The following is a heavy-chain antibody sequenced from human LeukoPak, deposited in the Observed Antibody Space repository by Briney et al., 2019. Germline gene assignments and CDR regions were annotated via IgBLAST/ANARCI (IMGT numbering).Heavy chain of an antibody. CDR1: GFTFSSYA. CDR2: ISKSGDST. D-gene: IGHD3-22*01. J-gene: IGHJ4*02. CDR3: AREVVVVPDY. V-gene: IGHV3-23*01. Sequence: GGSLRLSCAASGFTFSSYAMSWVRQAPGKGLEWVSAISKSGDSTFYADSVKGRFTISRDNSQNTLYVQMNSLRAEDTAVYYCAREVVVVPDYWGQGTLVTVSS.